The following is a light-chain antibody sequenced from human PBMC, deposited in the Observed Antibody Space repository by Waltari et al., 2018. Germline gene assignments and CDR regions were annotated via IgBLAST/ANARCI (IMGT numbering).Light chain of an antibody. CDR2: DAS. CDR3: QQYNNWPPA. J-gene: IGKJ1*01. V-gene: IGKV3-15*01. Sequence: ETVMTQSPPTLSVSPGGRAALSSRASESVSTNLAWYQQKPGQAPRVIISDASTRATGVPARFSGSGSGTEFTLTISSLQSEDFAVYYCQQYNNWPPAFGQGTKVDFK. CDR1: ESVSTN.